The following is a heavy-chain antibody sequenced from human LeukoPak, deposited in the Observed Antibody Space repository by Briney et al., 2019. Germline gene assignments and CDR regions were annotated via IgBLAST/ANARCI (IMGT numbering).Heavy chain of an antibody. CDR1: GGSISSSSHY. J-gene: IGHJ4*02. Sequence: PSATLSLTCTVSGGSISSSSHYWGWIRQPPGKGLEWIGSIYYSGYTYYNPSPKSRVTISVDTSKNQFSLKLSSVTAADTAVYYSARHAKSMVGHWSQGTLVTVSS. CDR3: ARHAKSMVGH. D-gene: IGHD3-10*02. V-gene: IGHV4-39*01. CDR2: IYYSGYT.